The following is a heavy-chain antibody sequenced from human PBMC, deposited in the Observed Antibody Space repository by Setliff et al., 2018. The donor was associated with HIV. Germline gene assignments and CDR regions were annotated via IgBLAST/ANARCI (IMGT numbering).Heavy chain of an antibody. J-gene: IGHJ4*02. CDR3: ARESRDIVATSPLDY. Sequence: ASVKVSCKASGYTLRSYGISWVRQAPGQGLEWMGRINPNSGGTKYAQKFQGRVTMTRDTSISTAYMELSRLISDDTAVYYCARESRDIVATSPLDYWGQGTLVTVSS. V-gene: IGHV1-2*06. CDR2: INPNSGGT. D-gene: IGHD5-12*01. CDR1: GYTLRSYG.